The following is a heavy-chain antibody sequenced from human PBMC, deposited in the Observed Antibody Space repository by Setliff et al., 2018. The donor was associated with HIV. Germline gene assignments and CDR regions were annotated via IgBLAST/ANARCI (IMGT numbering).Heavy chain of an antibody. D-gene: IGHD3-10*01. CDR1: GGSITGYY. V-gene: IGHV4-59*01. Sequence: KASETLSLTCTVSGGSITGYYWSWIRQPPGKGLEWIGWIYYSGNTRYNPSLKSRVTISLDTSKNRFSLQLTSVTAADTAVYYCARAPTHYFGNNKSSWPDAFDIWGLGTMVTVSS. CDR3: ARAPTHYFGNNKSSWPDAFDI. J-gene: IGHJ3*02. CDR2: IYYSGNT.